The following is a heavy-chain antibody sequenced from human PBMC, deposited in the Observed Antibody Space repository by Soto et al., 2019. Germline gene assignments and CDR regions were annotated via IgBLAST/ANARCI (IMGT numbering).Heavy chain of an antibody. D-gene: IGHD3-9*01. CDR2: MNPNSGNP. Sequence: QVQLVQSGAEVKKPGASVKVSCKASGYTFTRYDINWVRQATGQGLEWMGWMNPNSGNPGYAQKFQGRLTMTRNTSRSTAYMELSSLSSEDTAVYYCAREGWLDPGTDYWGQGTLVTVSS. V-gene: IGHV1-8*01. CDR3: AREGWLDPGTDY. J-gene: IGHJ4*02. CDR1: GYTFTRYD.